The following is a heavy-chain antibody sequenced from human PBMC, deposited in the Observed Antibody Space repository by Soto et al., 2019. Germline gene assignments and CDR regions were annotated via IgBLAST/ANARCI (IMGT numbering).Heavy chain of an antibody. D-gene: IGHD6-19*01. V-gene: IGHV3-7*01. CDR2: IKQDGSEK. CDR3: ARDGVTSSGCYNWFDP. CDR1: GFTFSSYW. Sequence: GGSLRLSCAASGFTFSSYWMSWVRQAPGKGLEWVANIKQDGSEKYYVDSVKGRFTISRDNAKNSLYLQMNSLRAEDTAVYYCARDGVTSSGCYNWFDPWGQGTLVTVSS. J-gene: IGHJ5*02.